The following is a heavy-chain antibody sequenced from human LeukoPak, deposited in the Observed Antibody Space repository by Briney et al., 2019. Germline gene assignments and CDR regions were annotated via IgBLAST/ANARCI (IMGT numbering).Heavy chain of an antibody. CDR2: INPNSGGT. D-gene: IGHD4-17*01. V-gene: IGHV1-2*04. CDR3: ARETVTSMNGMDV. CDR1: GYTFTGYY. J-gene: IGHJ6*04. Sequence: ASVKVSCKASGYTFTGYYMHWVRQAPGQGLEWMGWINPNSGGTNYAQKFQGWVTMTRDTSISTAYIELSRLRSDDTAVYYCARETVTSMNGMDVWGKGTTVTVSS.